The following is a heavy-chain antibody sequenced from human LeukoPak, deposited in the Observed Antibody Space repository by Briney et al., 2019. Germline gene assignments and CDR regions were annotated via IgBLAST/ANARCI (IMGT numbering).Heavy chain of an antibody. V-gene: IGHV3-23*01. CDR3: AKTDEGIAAAGTSH. CDR2: ISGSGGST. Sequence: PGGSLRLAFSAYGFTLSSYARSWVRQAPGKGLGWVSAISGSGGSTYYADAVKGRFTISRDNSKNTLYLQMNSLSAEDTAVYYCAKTDEGIAAAGTSHWGQGTLVTVSS. J-gene: IGHJ4*02. D-gene: IGHD6-13*01. CDR1: GFTLSSYA.